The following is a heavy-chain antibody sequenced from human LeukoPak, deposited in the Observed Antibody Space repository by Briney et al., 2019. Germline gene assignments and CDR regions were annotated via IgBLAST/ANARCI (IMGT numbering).Heavy chain of an antibody. CDR1: GFTFTNYP. J-gene: IGHJ3*02. Sequence: GRSLRLSCAASGFTFTNYPIHWVRQAPGKGLEWVTVISYDGSTKYYADSVKGRFTISRDNSKNTLYLQMNSLRAEDTAVYYCAKGTYYYDSIDAFDIWGQGTMVTVSS. CDR3: AKGTYYYDSIDAFDI. D-gene: IGHD3-22*01. V-gene: IGHV3-30*04. CDR2: ISYDGSTK.